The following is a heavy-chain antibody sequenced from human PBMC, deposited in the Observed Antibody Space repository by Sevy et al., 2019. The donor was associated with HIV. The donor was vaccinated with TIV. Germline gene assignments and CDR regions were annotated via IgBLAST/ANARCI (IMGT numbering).Heavy chain of an antibody. D-gene: IGHD1-26*01. CDR3: TAGVGASDFDY. Sequence: GGSLRLSCAASGFTFSNAWMSWVRQAPGKGLEWVGRIKSKTEGATRDFAAPVKGRLLISRDDSRNTVYLQMNSLKTEDTAVSYCTAGVGASDFDYWGQGTLVTVSS. V-gene: IGHV3-15*01. J-gene: IGHJ4*02. CDR2: IKSKTEGATR. CDR1: GFTFSNAW.